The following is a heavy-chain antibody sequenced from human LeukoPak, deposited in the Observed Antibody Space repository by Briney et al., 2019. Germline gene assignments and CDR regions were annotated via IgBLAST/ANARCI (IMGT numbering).Heavy chain of an antibody. V-gene: IGHV3-23*01. J-gene: IGHJ4*02. CDR2: ISGSGGST. D-gene: IGHD2-21*01. CDR3: AKTYCGGDCPFDY. CDR1: GFTVSSYA. Sequence: GGSLRLSCAASGFTVSSYAMSWVRQAPGKGLEWVSAISGSGGSTYYADSVKGRFTISRDNSKNTLYLQMNSLRAEDTAVYYCAKTYCGGDCPFDYWGQGTLVTVSS.